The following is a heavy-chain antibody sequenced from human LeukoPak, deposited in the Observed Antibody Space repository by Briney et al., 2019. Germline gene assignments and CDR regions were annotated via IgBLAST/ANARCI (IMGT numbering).Heavy chain of an antibody. Sequence: GGSLRLSCAASGFIFSSYAMNWVRQAPGKGLEWVSGFSGTGATTNYADSVKGRFTISRGTSKNTLYLQMDSLRAEDTALYYCARRDGYSMDYWGQGTLVTVSS. CDR2: FSGTGATT. CDR3: ARRDGYSMDY. J-gene: IGHJ4*02. V-gene: IGHV3-23*01. D-gene: IGHD5-24*01. CDR1: GFIFSSYA.